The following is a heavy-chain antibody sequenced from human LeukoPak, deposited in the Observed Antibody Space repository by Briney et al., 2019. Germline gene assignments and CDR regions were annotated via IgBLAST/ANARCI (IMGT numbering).Heavy chain of an antibody. D-gene: IGHD6-13*01. CDR3: ARRLRSSWYPT. V-gene: IGHV4-34*01. CDR2: INHSGST. CDR1: GGSFSGYY. J-gene: IGHJ4*02. Sequence: SETLSLTCAVYGGSFSGYYWSWIRQPPGKGLEWIGEINHSGSTNHNPSLKSRVTISVDTSKNQFSLNLSSVTAADTAVYYCARRLRSSWYPTWGQGTLVTVSS.